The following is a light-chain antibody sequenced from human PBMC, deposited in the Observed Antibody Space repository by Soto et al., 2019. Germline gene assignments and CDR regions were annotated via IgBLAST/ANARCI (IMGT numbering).Light chain of an antibody. CDR1: KLGDKY. V-gene: IGLV3-1*01. Sequence: SYELTQPPSVSVSPGQTASITCSGDKLGDKYACWYQQEPGQSPVLVIYQDSKRPSGIPERFSGSNSGNTATLTISGTQAMDEADYYCQAWDSSFVVFGGGTKVTVL. CDR3: QAWDSSFVV. J-gene: IGLJ2*01. CDR2: QDS.